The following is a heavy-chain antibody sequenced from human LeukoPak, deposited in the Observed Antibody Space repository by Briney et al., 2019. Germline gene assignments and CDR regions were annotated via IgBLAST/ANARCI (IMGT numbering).Heavy chain of an antibody. V-gene: IGHV1-69*13. D-gene: IGHD2-2*02. Sequence: SVKVSCKASGGTFSSYAISWVRQAPGQGLEWMGGIIPIFGTANYAQKFQGRVTITADESTSTAYMELSSLRSEDTAVYYCARSYLGQSTAAIRLQYNWFDPWGQGTLVTVS. CDR2: IIPIFGTA. CDR1: GGTFSSYA. J-gene: IGHJ5*02. CDR3: ARSYLGQSTAAIRLQYNWFDP.